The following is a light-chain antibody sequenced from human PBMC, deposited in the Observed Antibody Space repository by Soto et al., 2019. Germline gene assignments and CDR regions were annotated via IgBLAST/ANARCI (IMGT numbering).Light chain of an antibody. J-gene: IGLJ1*01. CDR3: YSYTTTSTYV. Sequence: QSALTQPASVSGSPGQSITLSCTGTTSDVGGYHFVSWYQQHPGKAPKLMIYEVTNRPSGVSDRFSGSKSGNTASLTISGLQSEDEAYYYCYSYTTTSTYVFGSGTKRTVL. CDR2: EVT. V-gene: IGLV2-14*01. CDR1: TSDVGGYHF.